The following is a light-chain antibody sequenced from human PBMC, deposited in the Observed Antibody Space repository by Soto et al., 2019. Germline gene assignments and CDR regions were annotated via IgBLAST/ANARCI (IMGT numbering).Light chain of an antibody. CDR1: QSVSSS. CDR2: DAS. Sequence: EIVLTQSPATLPLSPGERAALSCRASQSVSSSLAWYQQKPGQAPRLLIYDASNRATGIPARFSGSGSGTDFTLTISSLEPEDFAVYYCQQHNSWVTFGQGTRLEIK. CDR3: QQHNSWVT. J-gene: IGKJ5*01. V-gene: IGKV3-11*01.